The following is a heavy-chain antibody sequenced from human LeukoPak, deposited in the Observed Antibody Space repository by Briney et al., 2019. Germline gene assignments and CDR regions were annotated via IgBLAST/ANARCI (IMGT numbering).Heavy chain of an antibody. CDR2: INPSDGKT. CDR3: AREIGPRQLHLWGSAFDY. J-gene: IGHJ4*02. Sequence: ASVKVSCKASGYPFTGYYMHWVRQAPGQGLEWMGIINPSDGKTSYAQKFQGRVTMTRDTSTSTVYMELSSLRSEDTAVYYCAREIGPRQLHLWGSAFDYWGQGTLVTVSS. V-gene: IGHV1-46*01. CDR1: GYPFTGYY. D-gene: IGHD5-18*01.